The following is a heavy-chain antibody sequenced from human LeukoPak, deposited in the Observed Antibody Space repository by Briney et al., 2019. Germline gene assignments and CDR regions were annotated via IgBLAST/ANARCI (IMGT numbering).Heavy chain of an antibody. Sequence: SETLSLTCSVSGVSISSGSNYWGWIRQPPGKTLEWIGSIYSGGNTYYNPSLKSRVIILIDTAKNHFSLNLSSVTAADTAVYYCARANMVRGVGSFFDRNWFDPWGQGTLVTVSS. V-gene: IGHV4-39*07. CDR3: ARANMVRGVGSFFDRNWFDP. D-gene: IGHD3-10*01. J-gene: IGHJ5*02. CDR1: GVSISSGSNY. CDR2: IYSGGNT.